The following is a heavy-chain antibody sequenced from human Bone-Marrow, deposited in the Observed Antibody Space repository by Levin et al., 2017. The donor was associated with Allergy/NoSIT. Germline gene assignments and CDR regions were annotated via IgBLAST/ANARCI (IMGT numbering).Heavy chain of an antibody. Sequence: SETLSLTCAVSGAFISGSDYYRSWIRQSPGRGLEWIGYIYYSGSFYYNPSLQSRVTVSVDTSKNQFSLTLISVTAADTAVYYCVRDRRITMSPVAQKGGIETWGQGILVTVSS. CDR3: VRDRRITMSPVAQKGGIET. CDR1: GAFISGSDYY. D-gene: IGHD3-10*02. J-gene: IGHJ5*02. V-gene: IGHV4-30-4*01. CDR2: IYYSGSF.